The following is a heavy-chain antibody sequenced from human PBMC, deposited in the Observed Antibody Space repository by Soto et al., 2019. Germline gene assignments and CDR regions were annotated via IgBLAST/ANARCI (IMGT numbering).Heavy chain of an antibody. Sequence: PSETLSLTCAISGDSVSSNSSAWNWIRQSPSRGLEWLGRTYFRSKWYNDYAVSVKSRLTLSIDTSKNQFSLQLTSVTAADTAVYYCVRGSPSPPLHSWGRGILVTVSS. J-gene: IGHJ4*02. CDR3: VRGSPSPPLHS. V-gene: IGHV6-1*01. CDR2: TYFRSKWYN. CDR1: GDSVSSNSSA.